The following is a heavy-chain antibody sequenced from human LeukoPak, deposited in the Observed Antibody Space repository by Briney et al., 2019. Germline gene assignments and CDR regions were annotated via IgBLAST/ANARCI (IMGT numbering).Heavy chain of an antibody. CDR1: GFTFSRHG. Sequence: GGSLRLSCAPSGFTFSRHGMHWVRQAPGKGLEWVAIISNDGSRKYYGHSVEGRFTISRDNPKNTPYLQMDSLRAEDTAVYYCARDRAWNYFDYWGQGTLVTVSS. D-gene: IGHD3-3*01. CDR2: ISNDGSRK. CDR3: ARDRAWNYFDY. J-gene: IGHJ4*02. V-gene: IGHV3-30*03.